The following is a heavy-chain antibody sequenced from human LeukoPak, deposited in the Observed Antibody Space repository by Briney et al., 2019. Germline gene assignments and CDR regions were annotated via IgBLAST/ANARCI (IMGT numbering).Heavy chain of an antibody. CDR2: FDPEDGET. V-gene: IGHV1-24*01. CDR3: ATDSYYYGSGSSLLYDY. CDR1: GYTLTELS. D-gene: IGHD3-10*01. Sequence: ASVKVSCKVSGYTLTELSMHWVRQAPGKGLEWMGGFDPEDGETIYAQKFQGRVAMTEDTSTDTAYMELSSLRSEDTAVYYCATDSYYYGSGSSLLYDYWGQGTLVTVSS. J-gene: IGHJ4*02.